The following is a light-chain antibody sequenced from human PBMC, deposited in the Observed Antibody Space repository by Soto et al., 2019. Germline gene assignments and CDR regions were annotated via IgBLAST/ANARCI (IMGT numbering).Light chain of an antibody. J-gene: IGKJ1*01. Sequence: EMVLTQSPGTLSLSPAERATLSRRSIQNISKSYLSWYQQKPGQAPRFLIYYASSRAAGIPDRFSGSASGTDLTLTISRLEPEDFAVYYCQQYGSSRWTFGQGTKVDI. CDR1: QNISKSY. CDR2: YAS. CDR3: QQYGSSRWT. V-gene: IGKV3-20*01.